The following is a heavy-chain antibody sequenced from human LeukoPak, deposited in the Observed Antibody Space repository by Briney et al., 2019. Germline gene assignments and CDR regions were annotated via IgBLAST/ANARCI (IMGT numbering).Heavy chain of an antibody. CDR2: IYPGDSDT. D-gene: IGHD1-14*01. CDR3: ARKTGGMDV. V-gene: IGHV5-51*01. Sequence: GESLKISCKGSGSSFATSWIGWVRQMPGKGLEWMGIIYPGDSDTRYSPSFQGQVTISADKSITTAYLQWSSLKASDTAIYYCARKTGGMDVWGQGTTVTVSS. J-gene: IGHJ6*02. CDR1: GSSFATSW.